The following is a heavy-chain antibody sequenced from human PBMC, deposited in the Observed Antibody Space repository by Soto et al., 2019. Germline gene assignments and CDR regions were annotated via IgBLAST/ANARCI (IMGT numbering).Heavy chain of an antibody. CDR1: GGSFSGYY. V-gene: IGHV4-34*01. CDR3: ARDKITGLFDY. J-gene: IGHJ4*02. Sequence: QVQLQQWGAGLLKPSETLSLTCAVYGGSFSGYYWTWIRQPPGTGLEWIGEINQSGSTNYNPSLKSRVTLSVDTSKNQFSLKLTSVTAADTDVDYTARDKITGLFDYWGKGTLVTVSS. CDR2: INQSGST. D-gene: IGHD1-1*01.